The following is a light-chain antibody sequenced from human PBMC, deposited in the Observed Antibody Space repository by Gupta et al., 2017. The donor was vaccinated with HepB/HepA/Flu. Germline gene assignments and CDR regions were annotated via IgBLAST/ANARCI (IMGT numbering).Light chain of an antibody. CDR1: QSLVHSEGSTY. CDR3: KQSKHFPGS. V-gene: IGKV2-24*01. J-gene: IGKJ2*04. CDR2: GGS. Sequence: DIVLTQTPLSSVVTLGQPASISCRSSQSLVHSEGSTYFNWLQQRPGQPPRLLIYGGSNRGSGVPDRFSGSGAGTDFTLIISRVEAEDVGVYYCKQSKHFPGSFGQGTKLEIK.